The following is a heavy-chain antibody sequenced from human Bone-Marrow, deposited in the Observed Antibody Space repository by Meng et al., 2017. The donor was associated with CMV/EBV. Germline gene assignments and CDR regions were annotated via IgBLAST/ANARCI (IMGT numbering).Heavy chain of an antibody. V-gene: IGHV3-23*01. CDR3: ARGRRYCSSISCQTYFDY. Sequence: GESLKISCAGSGFIFSSYDMSWVRQAPGKGLEWVSTISGGGVTTSYGDSVKGRFTISRDNSKNTLYLQMNSLRAEDTAIYSCARGRRYCSSISCQTYFDYWGQGKLVTVSS. J-gene: IGHJ4*02. D-gene: IGHD2-2*01. CDR1: GFIFSSYD. CDR2: ISGGGVTT.